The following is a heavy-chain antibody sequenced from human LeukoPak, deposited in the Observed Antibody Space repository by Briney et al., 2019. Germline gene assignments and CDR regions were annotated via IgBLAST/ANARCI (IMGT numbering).Heavy chain of an antibody. CDR1: GFTFSSYS. CDR3: ARGHYGDYAAAY. Sequence: GGSLRLSCAASGFTFSSYSMNWVRHAPGKGLEWVSSISSSSSYIYYADSVKGRFTISRDNAKNSLYLQMNSLRAEDTAVYYCARGHYGDYAAAYWGQGTLVTVSS. D-gene: IGHD4-17*01. V-gene: IGHV3-21*01. CDR2: ISSSSSYI. J-gene: IGHJ4*02.